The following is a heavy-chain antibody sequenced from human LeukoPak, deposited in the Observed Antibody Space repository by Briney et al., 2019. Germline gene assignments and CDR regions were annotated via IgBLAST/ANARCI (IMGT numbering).Heavy chain of an antibody. V-gene: IGHV3-48*03. Sequence: VGSLRLSCAASGFTFGRYEMNWARQAPGKGLEWLSYINDGGTTIYYADSVEGRFTISRDNAKNSLYLQMNSLRAEDTAVYYCARVSRAVAGTGSFDYWGQGTPVTVTS. CDR3: ARVSRAVAGTGSFDY. D-gene: IGHD6-19*01. J-gene: IGHJ4*02. CDR2: INDGGTTI. CDR1: GFTFGRYE.